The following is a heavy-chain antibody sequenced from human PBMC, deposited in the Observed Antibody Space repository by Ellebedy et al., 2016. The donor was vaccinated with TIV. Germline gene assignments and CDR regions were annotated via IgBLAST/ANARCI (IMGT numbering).Heavy chain of an antibody. CDR2: IYGGGGSK. J-gene: IGHJ3*02. CDR1: GFTFSSYA. Sequence: GESLKIPCAAPGFTFSSYAMTRVRQTPGKGLEWVSGIYGGGGSKYYTDSVKGRFTISRDNSKNTLFLQLNSLRGEDKAIYYCAKDQVGGEGRGVFDIWGQGTMVTVSS. V-gene: IGHV3-23*01. D-gene: IGHD3-16*01. CDR3: AKDQVGGEGRGVFDI.